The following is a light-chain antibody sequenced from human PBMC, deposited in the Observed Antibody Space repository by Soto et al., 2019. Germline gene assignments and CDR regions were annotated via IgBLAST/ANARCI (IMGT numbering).Light chain of an antibody. CDR1: SSNIGSNT. J-gene: IGLJ1*01. V-gene: IGLV1-44*01. CDR2: SNN. Sequence: SVLTQPPSASGTPGQMVTISCSGSSSNIGSNTVNWYQQLPGTAPKLLIYSNNQRPSGVPDRFSGSKSGTSASLAISGLQSEDEADYYCAAWDDSLNANYVFGTGTKVTVL. CDR3: AAWDDSLNANYV.